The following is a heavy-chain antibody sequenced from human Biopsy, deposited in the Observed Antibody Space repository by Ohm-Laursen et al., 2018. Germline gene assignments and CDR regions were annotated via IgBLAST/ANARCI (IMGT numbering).Heavy chain of an antibody. Sequence: SETLSLTCTVSGVSITAYYWSWIRQPPGKGLECIGNIHHSGSTNYNPSLKRPLTISVDTSKNQFSLKLSSVTAADTAVYYCERMDCSGGSCHYYSYGMDVWGQGTTVTVSS. CDR3: ERMDCSGGSCHYYSYGMDV. CDR2: IHHSGST. D-gene: IGHD2-15*01. J-gene: IGHJ6*02. V-gene: IGHV4-4*09. CDR1: GVSITAYY.